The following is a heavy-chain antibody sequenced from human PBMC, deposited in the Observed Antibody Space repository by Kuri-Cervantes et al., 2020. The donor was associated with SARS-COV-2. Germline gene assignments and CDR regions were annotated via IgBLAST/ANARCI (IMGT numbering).Heavy chain of an antibody. CDR3: ARREVYARFGWFDP. CDR1: TFSSYW. J-gene: IGHJ5*02. Sequence: TFSSYWMSWVRQAPGKGLEWIGSIYYSGSTYYNPSLKSRVTISVDTSKNQFSLKLSSVTAADTAVYYCARREVYARFGWFDPWGQGTLVTVSS. V-gene: IGHV4-39*01. CDR2: IYYSGST. D-gene: IGHD2-8*01.